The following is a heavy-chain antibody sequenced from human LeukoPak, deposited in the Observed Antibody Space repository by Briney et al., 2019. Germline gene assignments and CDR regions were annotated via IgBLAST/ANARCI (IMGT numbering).Heavy chain of an antibody. D-gene: IGHD2-2*01. CDR2: ISSNGGST. CDR3: SRSGGGGCYCSSTSCLHYYYYMDV. J-gene: IGHJ6*03. CDR1: GFTFSSYA. V-gene: IGHV3-64*01. Sequence: GGSLRLSCAASGFTFSSYAMHWVRQAPGKGLEYVSAISSNGGSTYYANSVKGRFTISRDNSKNTLYLQMGSLRAEDMAVYYCSRSGGGGCYCSSTSCLHYYYYMDVWGKGTTVTVSS.